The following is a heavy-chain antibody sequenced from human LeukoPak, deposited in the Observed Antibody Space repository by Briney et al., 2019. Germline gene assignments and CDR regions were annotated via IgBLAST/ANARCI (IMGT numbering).Heavy chain of an antibody. CDR3: ARDRDDILTGYSYGMDV. D-gene: IGHD3-9*01. J-gene: IGHJ6*04. CDR1: GYTFTSYA. CDR2: INAGNGNT. Sequence: GASVKVSCKASGYTFTSYAMHWVRQAPGQRLEWMGWINAGNGNTKYSQKFQGRVTITRDTSASTAYMELSSLRSEDMAVYYCARDRDDILTGYSYGMDVWGKGTTVTVSS. V-gene: IGHV1-3*01.